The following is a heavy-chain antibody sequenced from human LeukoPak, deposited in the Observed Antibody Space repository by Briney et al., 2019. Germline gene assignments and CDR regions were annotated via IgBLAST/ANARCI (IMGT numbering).Heavy chain of an antibody. J-gene: IGHJ4*02. CDR1: GGSISSYY. V-gene: IGHV4-59*01. Sequence: SETLSLTCTVSGGSISSYYWSWIRQPPGTGLEWIGYIYYSGSTNYNPSLKSRVTISVDTSKNQFSLKLSSVTAADTAVYYCARGAGYSSGWYDFDYWGQGTLVTASS. CDR2: IYYSGST. D-gene: IGHD6-19*01. CDR3: ARGAGYSSGWYDFDY.